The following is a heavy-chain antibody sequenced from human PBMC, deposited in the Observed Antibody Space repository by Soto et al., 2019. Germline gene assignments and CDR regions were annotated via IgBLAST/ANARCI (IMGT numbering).Heavy chain of an antibody. CDR1: GFTFSSYA. D-gene: IGHD2-2*01. V-gene: IGHV3-23*01. CDR2: ISGSGGST. Sequence: GGSLRLSCAASGFTFSSYAMSWVRQAPGKGLEWVSAISGSGGSTYYADSVKGRFTISRDNSKNTLYLQMNSLRAEDTAVYYCAKNGPPPLVSGTSCYHDAFDIWGQGTMVTVSS. CDR3: AKNGPPPLVSGTSCYHDAFDI. J-gene: IGHJ3*02.